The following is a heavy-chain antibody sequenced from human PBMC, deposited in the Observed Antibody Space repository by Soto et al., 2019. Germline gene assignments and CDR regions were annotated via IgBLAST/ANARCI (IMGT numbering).Heavy chain of an antibody. V-gene: IGHV1-18*04. J-gene: IGHJ6*02. CDR3: ARAGKYYYGSGSPYYYGMDG. CDR2: ISGYNGNT. Sequence: QVQLVQSGAEVKKPGASVKVSCKASGYTFTSYGVSWVRQAPGQGLEWMGWISGYNGNTNYAQKLQGRVTMTTDTSTSTAYMELRSLRSDDTAVYYCARAGKYYYGSGSPYYYGMDGWGQGITVNVSS. CDR1: GYTFTSYG. D-gene: IGHD3-10*01.